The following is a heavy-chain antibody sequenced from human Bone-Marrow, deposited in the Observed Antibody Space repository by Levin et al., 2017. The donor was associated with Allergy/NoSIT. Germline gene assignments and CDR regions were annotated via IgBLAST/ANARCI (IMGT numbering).Heavy chain of an antibody. CDR2: IYYSGST. J-gene: IGHJ4*02. Sequence: SETLSLTCTVSGGSISSSSYYWAWIRQPPGQGLEWIGSIYYSGSTYCNPSLMSRVTISVDTSNNQFSLKLSSVTAADTAVYYCARQPKITIPGVAATVRHPVYFDYWGQGTLVTVSS. CDR1: GGSISSSSYY. CDR3: ARQPKITIPGVAATVRHPVYFDY. D-gene: IGHD6-19*01. V-gene: IGHV4-39*01.